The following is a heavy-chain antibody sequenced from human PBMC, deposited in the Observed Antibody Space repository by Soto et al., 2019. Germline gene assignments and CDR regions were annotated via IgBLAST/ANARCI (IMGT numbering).Heavy chain of an antibody. J-gene: IGHJ4*02. Sequence: QLQLQESGPGLVKPSETLSLTCTVSGDSITSNSYFWAWIRQPPGKGLEWIGSIYYSGSTYHNPSLKSRVTISVDRSNNQFSLKLTSVTVADTAVYYCARHFSVDHFDYWVQAALVTVSS. D-gene: IGHD3-9*01. V-gene: IGHV4-39*01. CDR1: GDSITSNSYF. CDR3: ARHFSVDHFDY. CDR2: IYYSGST.